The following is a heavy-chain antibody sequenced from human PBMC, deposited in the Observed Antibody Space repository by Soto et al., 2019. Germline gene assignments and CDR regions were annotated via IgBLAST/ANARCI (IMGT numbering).Heavy chain of an antibody. Sequence: GGPLRLSCAASGFTSRRFTMNWVRQAPGKGLEWVSTISSNSAYIYYTDALRGRFTISRDNAKNSLHLQMNSLRAEDTAVYYSARTGTAMVTADYWGQGTLVTVSS. CDR3: ARTGTAMVTADY. D-gene: IGHD5-18*01. CDR1: GFTSRRFT. CDR2: ISSNSAYI. J-gene: IGHJ4*02. V-gene: IGHV3-21*01.